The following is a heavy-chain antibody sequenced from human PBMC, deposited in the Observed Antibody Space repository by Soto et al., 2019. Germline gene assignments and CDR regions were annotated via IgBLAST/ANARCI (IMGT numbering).Heavy chain of an antibody. CDR1: GGSISSSIYY. D-gene: IGHD2-21*02. CDR3: ARQQHIVVVTAINWFDP. V-gene: IGHV4-39*01. Sequence: SETLSLTCTVSGGSISSSIYYWGWIRQPPGKGLEWIGSIYYSGSTYYNPSLKSRVTISVDTSKNQFSLKLSSVTAADTAVYYCARQQHIVVVTAINWFDPWGQGTLVTVSS. J-gene: IGHJ5*02. CDR2: IYYSGST.